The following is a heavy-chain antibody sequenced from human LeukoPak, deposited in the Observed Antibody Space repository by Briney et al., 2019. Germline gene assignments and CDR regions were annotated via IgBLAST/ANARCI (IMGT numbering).Heavy chain of an antibody. J-gene: IGHJ4*02. V-gene: IGHV5-51*01. CDR2: IYPGDSDT. Sequence: GESLKISCEGSGYSFTSYWIGWVRQMPGKGLEWMGIIYPGDSDTRYSPSFQGQVTIPADKSISTAYLQWSSLKASDTAMYYCASRLGDYYDSSGYDYWGQGTLVTVSS. CDR1: GYSFTSYW. D-gene: IGHD3-22*01. CDR3: ASRLGDYYDSSGYDY.